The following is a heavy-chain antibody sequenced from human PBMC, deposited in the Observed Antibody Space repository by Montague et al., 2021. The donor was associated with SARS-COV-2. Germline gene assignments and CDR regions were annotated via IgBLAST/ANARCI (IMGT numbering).Heavy chain of an antibody. Sequence: SETLSLTCTVSGYSIISGYYWGWIRQPPGKGLEWIGNIFHTGSTLXNPSLRDRVTISLDSPNQVSLRLNYVTAADSAVYYCAGAERYFGPLDPWGLGITVIVSS. CDR2: IFHTGST. V-gene: IGHV4-38-2*02. D-gene: IGHD3-9*01. J-gene: IGHJ5*02. CDR3: AGAERYFGPLDP. CDR1: GYSIISGYY.